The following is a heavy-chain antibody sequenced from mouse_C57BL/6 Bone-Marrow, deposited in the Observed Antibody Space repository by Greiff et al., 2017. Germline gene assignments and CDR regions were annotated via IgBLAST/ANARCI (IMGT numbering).Heavy chain of an antibody. CDR1: GSTFTDYE. CDR3: TEYGSSFDY. J-gene: IGHJ2*01. D-gene: IGHD1-1*01. CDR2: IAPETCGT. Sequence: QVQLQQSGAELVRPGASVTLSCKASGSTFTDYEMHWVKQTPVHGLEWIGAIAPETCGTAYNQKFKGKDILTADKSSSTAYMELRSLTSEDSAVYYCTEYGSSFDYWGQGTTLTVSS. V-gene: IGHV1-15*01.